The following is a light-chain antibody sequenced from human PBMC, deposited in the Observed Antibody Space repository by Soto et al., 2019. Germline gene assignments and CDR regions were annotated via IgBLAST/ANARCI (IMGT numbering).Light chain of an antibody. CDR1: QSISGW. V-gene: IGKV1-5*03. CDR2: KAS. CDR3: QQYNSYQGT. J-gene: IGKJ1*01. Sequence: DIQMTQSPSTLSASVGDXVAXSXXASQSISGWLAWYQQKPGKAPKLLIYKASSLESGVPSRFSGSGSGTEFTLTISSLQPDDFATYYCQQYNSYQGTFGQGTKVAI.